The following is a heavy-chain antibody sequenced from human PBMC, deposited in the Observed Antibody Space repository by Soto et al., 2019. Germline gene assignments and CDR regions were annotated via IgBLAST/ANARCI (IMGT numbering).Heavy chain of an antibody. CDR1: GGIFSTYA. CDR2: IIPIFGTP. V-gene: IGHV1-69*01. Sequence: QVQLVQSGAEVKKPGSSVKVSCKASGGIFSTYAISWLRRAPGQGLELMGGIIPIFGTPNYAQRFQGRVTITAEEPTSTAYMELGRLRSEDTAVYYCARDRDDYGSGTYYNRIDFWGQGTLVTVSS. D-gene: IGHD3-10*01. CDR3: ARDRDDYGSGTYYNRIDF. J-gene: IGHJ4*02.